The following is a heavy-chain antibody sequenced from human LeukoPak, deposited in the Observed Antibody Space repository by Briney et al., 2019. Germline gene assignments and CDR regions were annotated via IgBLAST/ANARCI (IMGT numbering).Heavy chain of an antibody. V-gene: IGHV4-59*11. J-gene: IGHJ4*02. D-gene: IGHD5-24*01. CDR2: IYYSGST. CDR1: GRSIRSHY. CDR3: ARVRNGYNYGGFDY. Sequence: PSETLSLTCTVSGRSIRSHYWSWIRQPPGKGLEWIGYIYYSGSTNYNPSLRSRVTISVDTSKNQFFLILSSVTAADTAVYYCARVRNGYNYGGFDYWGQGTLVTVSS.